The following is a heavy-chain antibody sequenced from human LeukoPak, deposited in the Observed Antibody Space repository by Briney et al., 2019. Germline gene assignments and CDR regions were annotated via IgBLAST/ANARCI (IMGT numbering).Heavy chain of an antibody. J-gene: IGHJ4*02. Sequence: SETLSLTCTVSGDSISGSSYYWCWIRQPPGKGLEWIGSIHYSGSTQYNPSLKSRVSTSVDTSKNTFSLKLSSVTAADTAVYYCARQSNYYDSSGYYYYFDYWGQGTLVTVSS. CDR3: ARQSNYYDSSGYYYYFDY. D-gene: IGHD3-22*01. CDR2: IHYSGST. V-gene: IGHV4-39*01. CDR1: GDSISGSSYY.